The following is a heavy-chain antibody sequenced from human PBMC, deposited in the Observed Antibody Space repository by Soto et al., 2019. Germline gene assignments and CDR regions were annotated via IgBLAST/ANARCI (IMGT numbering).Heavy chain of an antibody. Sequence: QVQLQESGPGLVKPSGTLSLTCAVSSGSIGTTNWWSWVRQPPGKGLEGIGETFHSGNTYYNPSLAIRVTISVDTSKNQFSLNLRSVTAADTAVYYCARRTWGMDVWGQGTTVTVSS. CDR3: ARRTWGMDV. D-gene: IGHD2-8*01. J-gene: IGHJ6*02. V-gene: IGHV4-4*02. CDR1: SGSIGTTNW. CDR2: TFHSGNT.